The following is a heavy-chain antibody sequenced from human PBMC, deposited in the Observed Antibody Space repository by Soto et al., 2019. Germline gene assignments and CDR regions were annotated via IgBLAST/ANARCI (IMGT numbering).Heavy chain of an antibody. D-gene: IGHD6-19*01. CDR1: GFTFDDYA. V-gene: IGHV3-9*01. Sequence: LRLSCAASGFTFDDYAMHWVRQAPGKGLEWVSGISWNSGSIGYADSVKGRFTISRDNAKNSLYLQMNSLRAEDTALYYCAKDIRIIAVAGAFDYWGQGTLVTVSS. CDR3: AKDIRIIAVAGAFDY. CDR2: ISWNSGSI. J-gene: IGHJ4*02.